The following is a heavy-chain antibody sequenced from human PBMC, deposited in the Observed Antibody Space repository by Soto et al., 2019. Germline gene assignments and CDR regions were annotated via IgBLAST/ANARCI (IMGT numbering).Heavy chain of an antibody. CDR1: GGTFSSYA. V-gene: IGHV1-69*13. J-gene: IGHJ6*02. CDR3: ARNRCSGYCYYYYGMDV. CDR2: IIPIFGTA. Sequence: GASVKVSCKASGGTFSSYAISWVRQAPGQGLEWMGGIIPIFGTANYAQKFQGRVTITADESTSTAYMELSSLRSEDTAVYYCARNRCSGYCYYYYGMDVWGQGTTVTVS. D-gene: IGHD3-22*01.